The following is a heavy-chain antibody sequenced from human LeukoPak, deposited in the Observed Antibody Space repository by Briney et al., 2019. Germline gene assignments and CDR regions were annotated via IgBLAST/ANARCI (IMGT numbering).Heavy chain of an antibody. D-gene: IGHD4-17*01. Sequence: DPSETLSLTCNVSGGSMSNIYYWGWIRQPPGKGLEWIGNIFYSGITYYNPSLRSRVTIAIDTSKSQFSLKLSSVTAADTAVYYCARDFSYGGFDYWGQGTLVTVSS. CDR3: ARDFSYGGFDY. CDR1: GGSMSNIYY. CDR2: IFYSGIT. V-gene: IGHV4-39*07. J-gene: IGHJ4*02.